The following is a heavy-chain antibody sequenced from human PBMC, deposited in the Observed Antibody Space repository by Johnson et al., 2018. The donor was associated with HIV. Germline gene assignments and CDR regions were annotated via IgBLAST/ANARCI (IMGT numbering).Heavy chain of an antibody. J-gene: IGHJ3*02. CDR2: IKQAGSEK. V-gene: IGHV3-7*03. CDR1: GFTFSSYW. D-gene: IGHD2-2*01. Sequence: VQLVESGGGLVQPGGSLRLSCAASGFTFSSYWMSWVRQAPGKGLEWVANIKQAGSEKYYVDSVKGRFTISRDNAKNSVYLQMNSLRADDTAVYYCARGTLAAFDIWGQGTMVTVSS. CDR3: ARGTLAAFDI.